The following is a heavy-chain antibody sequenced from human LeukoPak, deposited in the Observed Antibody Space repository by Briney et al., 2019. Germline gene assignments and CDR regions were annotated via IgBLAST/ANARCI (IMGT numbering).Heavy chain of an antibody. J-gene: IGHJ2*01. D-gene: IGHD3-3*01. CDR2: IKQDGSEK. CDR1: GFTFSTYW. CDR3: ARAEWSNWYFDL. Sequence: GGSLRLSCAASGFTFSTYWMNWVRQAPGKGLEWVANIKQDGSEKYYVYSVKGRFTLSRDSAKNSLYLQMNSLRAEDTAVYYCARAEWSNWYFDLWGRGTLVTVSS. V-gene: IGHV3-7*03.